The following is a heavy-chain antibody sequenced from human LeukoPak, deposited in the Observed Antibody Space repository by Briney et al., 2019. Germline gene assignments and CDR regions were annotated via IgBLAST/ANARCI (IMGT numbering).Heavy chain of an antibody. V-gene: IGHV4-39*01. D-gene: IGHD3-22*01. CDR3: ARHYYDSRIDY. CDR2: IYYSGST. Sequence: PSETLSLTCTVSGGSISSSSYYWGWIRQPPGKGLEWIGSIYYSGSTNYNPSLKSRVTISVDTSKNQFSLKLSSVTAADTAVYYCARHYYDSRIDYWGQGTLVTVSS. J-gene: IGHJ4*02. CDR1: GGSISSSSYY.